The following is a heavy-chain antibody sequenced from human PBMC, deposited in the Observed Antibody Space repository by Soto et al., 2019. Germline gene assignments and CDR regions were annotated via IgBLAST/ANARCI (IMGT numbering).Heavy chain of an antibody. CDR1: GFTFSHAW. V-gene: IGHV3-15*01. CDR2: IKSKADGETK. D-gene: IGHD2-15*01. Sequence: VGSLRLSCAASGFTFSHAWMSWVRQAPGKGLEWVGRIKSKADGETKDYGAPVRGRFTISRDDSKDTLYLQMNSLRIEDTAVYYCCVVKRRDQYSTSGYWFDPWGPGTLVTVSS. J-gene: IGHJ5*02. CDR3: CVVKRRDQYSTSGYWFDP.